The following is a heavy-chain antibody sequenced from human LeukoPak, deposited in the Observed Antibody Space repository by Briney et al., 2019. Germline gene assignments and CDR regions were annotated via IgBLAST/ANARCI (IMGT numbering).Heavy chain of an antibody. D-gene: IGHD3-22*01. CDR3: ARDYPPVTLIVPPGNWFDP. J-gene: IGHJ5*02. V-gene: IGHV1-18*01. CDR2: ISAYNGNT. Sequence: ASVKVSCKASGYTFTSYGISWVRQAPGQGLEWMGWISAYNGNTNYAQKLQGRVTMTTDTSTSTAYMELRSLRSDDTAVYYCARDYPPVTLIVPPGNWFDPWGQGTLVTVSS. CDR1: GYTFTSYG.